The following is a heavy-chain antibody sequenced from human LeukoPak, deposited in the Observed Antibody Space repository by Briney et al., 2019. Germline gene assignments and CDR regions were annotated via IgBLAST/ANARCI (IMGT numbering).Heavy chain of an antibody. J-gene: IGHJ4*02. CDR2: IYYSGST. V-gene: IGHV4-59*08. Sequence: TSETLSLTCTVSGGSISGYYWSWIRQPPGKVLEWIGYIYYSGSTSYNPSLKSRVTISVDTSKNQFSLKLSSVTAVDTAVYYCARPNFYDSGAFDCWGQGTLVTFSS. CDR1: GGSISGYY. CDR3: ARPNFYDSGAFDC. D-gene: IGHD3-10*01.